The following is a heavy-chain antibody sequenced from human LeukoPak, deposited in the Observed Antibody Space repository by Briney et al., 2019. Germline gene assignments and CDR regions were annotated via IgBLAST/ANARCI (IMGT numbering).Heavy chain of an antibody. CDR2: ISSSSSYI. V-gene: IGHV3-21*01. J-gene: IGHJ4*02. CDR3: ARVYSSSWYYFDY. CDR1: GFTFSSYS. D-gene: IGHD6-13*01. Sequence: GGSLRLSCAASGFTFSSYSMNWVRQAPGKGLEWVSSISSSSSYIYYADSVKGRFTISRDNAKNSLYLQMNSLRAEDTAVYYCARVYSSSWYYFDYWGQGTLVTVSS.